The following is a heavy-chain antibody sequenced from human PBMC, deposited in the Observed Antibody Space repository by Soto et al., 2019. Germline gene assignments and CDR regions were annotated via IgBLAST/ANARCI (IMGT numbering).Heavy chain of an antibody. J-gene: IGHJ6*02. CDR1: GGSISSGGYS. CDR3: ARAHYGDYGYGMDV. V-gene: IGHV4-30-2*01. D-gene: IGHD4-17*01. Sequence: QLQLQESGSGLVKPSQTLSLTCAVSGGSISSGGYSWSWIRQPPGKGLEWIGYTYHSGSTYYNPSRKSRVTISVDRSKSQFSLKLSSVTAADTAVYYCARAHYGDYGYGMDVWGQRNTVAVS. CDR2: TYHSGST.